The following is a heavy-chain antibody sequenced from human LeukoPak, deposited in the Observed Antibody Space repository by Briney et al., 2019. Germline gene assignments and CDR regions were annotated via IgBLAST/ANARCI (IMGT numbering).Heavy chain of an antibody. Sequence: PSETLSLTCTVSGGSISRFYWSWIRQPPGKGLEWIGYVYYSGSTNYNPSLKSRVTISVDTSKNQFSLKLSSVTAADTAVYYCARGGYGSGTYFDCWGQGTLVTVSS. CDR3: ARGGYGSGTYFDC. J-gene: IGHJ4*02. CDR2: VYYSGST. D-gene: IGHD3-10*01. V-gene: IGHV4-59*01. CDR1: GGSISRFY.